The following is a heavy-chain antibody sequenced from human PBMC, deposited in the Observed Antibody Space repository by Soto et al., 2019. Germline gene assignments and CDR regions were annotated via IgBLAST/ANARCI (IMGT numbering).Heavy chain of an antibody. J-gene: IGHJ4*02. CDR1: GFTFSSYS. CDR3: ARATGSNHPFDY. V-gene: IGHV3-74*01. Sequence: GGSLRLSCAASGFTFSSYSMNWVRQGPGKGLVWVSRISTDRSSTTYADSVKGRFTISRDNAKNTLYLQMNSLRAEDTAVYYCARATGSNHPFDYWGQGSLVTVSS. CDR2: ISTDRSST. D-gene: IGHD2-2*01.